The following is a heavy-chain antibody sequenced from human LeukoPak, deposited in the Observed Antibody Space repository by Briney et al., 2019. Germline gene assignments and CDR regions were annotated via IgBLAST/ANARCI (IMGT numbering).Heavy chain of an antibody. D-gene: IGHD2-8*01. Sequence: GGSLRLSCVASRFIFRSYWMTWVRQAPGKGLEWVASIKQDGSEKYYVDSVKGRFTISRDNAQNSLYLQMNSLRAEDTAVYYCARRMDPYYFFYSMDVWGQGTTVTVSS. V-gene: IGHV3-7*03. J-gene: IGHJ6*02. CDR3: ARRMDPYYFFYSMDV. CDR2: IKQDGSEK. CDR1: RFIFRSYW.